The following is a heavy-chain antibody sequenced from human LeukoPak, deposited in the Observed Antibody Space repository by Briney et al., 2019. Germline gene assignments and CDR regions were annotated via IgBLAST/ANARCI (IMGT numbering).Heavy chain of an antibody. D-gene: IGHD2-2*03. CDR1: GFSFTNYA. V-gene: IGHV3-23*01. CDR3: ARASWISTADAVR. CDR2: MKGGGET. Sequence: GGSLRLSCAASGFSFTNYAMSWVRQAPARGPERLSSMKGGGETFYADSVKGRFTLSRDDSRNTVYLQLNNLRVEDTAIYYCARASWISTADAVRWGQGTQVTVSS. J-gene: IGHJ4*02.